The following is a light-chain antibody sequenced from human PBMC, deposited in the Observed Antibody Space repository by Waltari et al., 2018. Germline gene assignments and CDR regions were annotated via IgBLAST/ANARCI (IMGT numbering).Light chain of an antibody. CDR1: QSLLYSSNNKNY. Sequence: DIVMTQSPDSLAVSLGERATINCKSSQSLLYSSNNKNYLAWYQQKPGQPPKLLIYWASTRESGVPDRFSGSGSGTDFTLTISSLQAEDVAVYYCHQYSSTPRAFGQGTKVEI. J-gene: IGKJ1*01. V-gene: IGKV4-1*01. CDR2: WAS. CDR3: HQYSSTPRA.